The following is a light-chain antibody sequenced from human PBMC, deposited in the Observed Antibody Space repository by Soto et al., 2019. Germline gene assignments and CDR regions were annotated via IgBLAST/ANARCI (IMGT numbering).Light chain of an antibody. Sequence: EFVLTQSPGTLSLSPGERGTLSCRAIHTVRNNYLAWYQQKPGQAPRLLIYGASSRATGSPDRFSGSGSGTDFTLTISRLEPEDFAVYYCQQYNGWPITFGQGTRLENK. CDR1: HTVRNNY. CDR3: QQYNGWPIT. V-gene: IGKV3-20*01. CDR2: GAS. J-gene: IGKJ5*01.